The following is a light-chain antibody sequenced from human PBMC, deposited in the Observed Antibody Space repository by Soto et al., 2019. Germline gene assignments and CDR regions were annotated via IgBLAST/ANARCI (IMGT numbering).Light chain of an antibody. J-gene: IGLJ2*01. Sequence: QSALTQPPSASGSPGQSVTISCTGTSSDVGGYVYVSWYQQHPGKAPKLIIYEVTLRPSGVPDPFSGSMSRNTASLTVSGVQADDEAGYYCSPYGGNDNVIFGGGTKLTVL. CDR1: SSDVGGYVY. CDR2: EVT. V-gene: IGLV2-8*01. CDR3: SPYGGNDNVI.